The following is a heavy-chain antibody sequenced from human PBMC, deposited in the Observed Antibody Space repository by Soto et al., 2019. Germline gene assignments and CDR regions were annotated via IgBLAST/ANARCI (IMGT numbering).Heavy chain of an antibody. V-gene: IGHV3-48*02. J-gene: IGHJ3*02. Sequence: GSLRLPCAASGFTFRSYSMNWVRQAPGKGLEWVSYISSSSNTIYYADSVKGRFTISRDNAKNSLYLQMNSLRDEDTAVYYCASSSSGWYRYAFDIWGQGTMVTVSS. CDR1: GFTFRSYS. CDR3: ASSSSGWYRYAFDI. D-gene: IGHD6-19*01. CDR2: ISSSSNTI.